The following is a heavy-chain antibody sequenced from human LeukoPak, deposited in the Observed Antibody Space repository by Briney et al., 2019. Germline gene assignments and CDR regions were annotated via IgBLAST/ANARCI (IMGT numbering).Heavy chain of an antibody. CDR1: GFTFSSYA. CDR3: TKAIAAAGYYYYGMDV. V-gene: IGHV3-23*01. Sequence: GGSLRLSCAASGFTFSSYAMSWVRQAPGKGLEWVSAISGSGGSTYYADSVKGRFTISRDNSKNTLYLQMNCLRAEDTAVYYCTKAIAAAGYYYYGMDVWGQGTTVTVSS. J-gene: IGHJ6*02. CDR2: ISGSGGST. D-gene: IGHD6-13*01.